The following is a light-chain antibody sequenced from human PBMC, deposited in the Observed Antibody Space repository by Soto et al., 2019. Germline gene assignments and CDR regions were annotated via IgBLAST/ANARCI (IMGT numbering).Light chain of an antibody. CDR3: QQLNSYPYT. V-gene: IGKV1-9*01. CDR1: QGIRSY. J-gene: IGKJ2*01. Sequence: IQLTQSPSSLSAYVGDRVAITCRASQGIRSYLAWYQQKPGEAPKLLIYAASTLQSGVPSRFSGSGSGTDFTLTISSLQPEDFATYYCQQLNSYPYTFGQGTKLEIK. CDR2: AAS.